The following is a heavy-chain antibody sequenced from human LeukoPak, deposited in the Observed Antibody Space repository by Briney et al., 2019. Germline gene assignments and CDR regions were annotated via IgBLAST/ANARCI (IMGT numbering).Heavy chain of an antibody. CDR3: ARDQGNTAMVNYYYYGMDV. V-gene: IGHV4-4*07. CDR2: IYTSGST. J-gene: IGHJ6*02. CDR1: GGSISSYY. Sequence: PSETLSLTCTVSGGSISSYYWSWIRQPAGKGLEWIGRIYTSGSTNYNPSLKSRVTMSVDTSENQFSLKLSSVTAADTAVYYCARDQGNTAMVNYYYYGMDVWGQGTTVTVSS. D-gene: IGHD5-18*01.